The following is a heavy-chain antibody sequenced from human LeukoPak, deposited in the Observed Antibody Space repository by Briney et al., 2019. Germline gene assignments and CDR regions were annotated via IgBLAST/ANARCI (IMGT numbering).Heavy chain of an antibody. V-gene: IGHV3-23*01. CDR1: GFTFSSYA. Sequence: GGSLRLSCAASGFTFSSYAMSWVRQAPGKGLEWISDINGGGVTAHYADSVKGRFTISRDNSKNSLYLEMNSLTAEDTAVYYCAKGKSGYYFDYWAQGTLVTVSS. D-gene: IGHD5-12*01. CDR2: INGGGVTA. CDR3: AKGKSGYYFDY. J-gene: IGHJ4*02.